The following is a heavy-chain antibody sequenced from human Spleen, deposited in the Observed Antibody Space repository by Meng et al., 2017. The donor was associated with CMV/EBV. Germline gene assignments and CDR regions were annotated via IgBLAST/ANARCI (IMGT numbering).Heavy chain of an antibody. V-gene: IGHV4-34*01. CDR2: INHSGTT. Sequence: SETLSLTCAVHDGSFSVYYWSWIRQPSGKGLEWIGEINHSGTTNYNPSLKSRVTMSVDTSKNQLSLKLISLTAADTAVYYCAREGSGSSRFGYYGMDVWGQGTTVTVSS. J-gene: IGHJ6*02. CDR3: AREGSGSSRFGYYGMDV. CDR1: DGSFSVYY. D-gene: IGHD6-25*01.